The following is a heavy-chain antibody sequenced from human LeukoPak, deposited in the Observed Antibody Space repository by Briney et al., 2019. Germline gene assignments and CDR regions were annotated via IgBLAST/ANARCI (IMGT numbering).Heavy chain of an antibody. J-gene: IGHJ3*02. D-gene: IGHD5-24*01. CDR3: ARALHNTFDI. CDR1: GFTFSNYA. V-gene: IGHV3-64*01. CDR2: IGGNGGGI. Sequence: GGSLRLSCAASGFTFSNYAMHWVRQAPGKGLEYVSSIGGNGGGIYYANSVKGRFTISRDNAKNSLYLQMNSLRAEDTAVYYCARALHNTFDIWGQGTMVTVSS.